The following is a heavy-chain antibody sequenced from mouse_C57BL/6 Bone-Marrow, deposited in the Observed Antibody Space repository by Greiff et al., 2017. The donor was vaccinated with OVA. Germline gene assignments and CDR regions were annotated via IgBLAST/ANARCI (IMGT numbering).Heavy chain of an antibody. D-gene: IGHD1-1*01. J-gene: IGHJ2*01. V-gene: IGHV5-4*03. CDR3: ARSRITTGYYFDY. Sequence: EVKLMESGGGLVKPGGSLKLSCAASGFTFSSYAMSWVRQTPEKRLEWVATISDGGSYTYYPDNVKGRFTISRDNAKNNLYLQMSHLKSEDTAMYYCARSRITTGYYFDYWGQGTTLTVSS. CDR1: GFTFSSYA. CDR2: ISDGGSYT.